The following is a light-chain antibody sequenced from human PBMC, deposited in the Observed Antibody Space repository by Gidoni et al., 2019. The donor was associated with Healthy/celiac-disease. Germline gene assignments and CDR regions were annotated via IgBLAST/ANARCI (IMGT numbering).Light chain of an antibody. CDR2: AAS. CDR1: QSISSY. Sequence: DIQMTQSPSSLSASVGDRVTITCRASQSISSYLNWYQQKPGKAPKLLIYAASSLQSGVQSRFSGSESGTDFTLTICSLQPEDFATYYCQQSYSTPITFGQGTRLEIK. J-gene: IGKJ5*01. V-gene: IGKV1-39*01. CDR3: QQSYSTPIT.